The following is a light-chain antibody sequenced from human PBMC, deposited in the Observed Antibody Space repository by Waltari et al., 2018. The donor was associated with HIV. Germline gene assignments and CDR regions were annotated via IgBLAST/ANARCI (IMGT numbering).Light chain of an antibody. CDR2: QDM. V-gene: IGLV3-1*01. Sequence: SYELTQPPSVSVSPGQTVSITCSGDKLEDTFVSLYQLKPGQSPLLVIYQDMKRPSGIPGRFSGSNSGNTATLTVSGTQPMDEADYYCQVWDRNAVIFGGGTKLAV. J-gene: IGLJ2*01. CDR3: QVWDRNAVI. CDR1: KLEDTF.